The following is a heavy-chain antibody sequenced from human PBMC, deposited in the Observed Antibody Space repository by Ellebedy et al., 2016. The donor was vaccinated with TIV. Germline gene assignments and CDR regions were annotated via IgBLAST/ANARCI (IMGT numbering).Heavy chain of an antibody. CDR1: GFTLSNFN. D-gene: IGHD1-26*01. J-gene: IGHJ4*02. CDR2: SIVSGGYI. Sequence: GESLKISXAASGFTLSNFNMNWVRRAPGKGLEWVSSSIVSGGYIYYADSVKGRFTISRDNAKNSLYLQMDSLRAEDTAVYYCARDKIVGHSLFDFWGQGTLVTVSS. CDR3: ARDKIVGHSLFDF. V-gene: IGHV3-21*01.